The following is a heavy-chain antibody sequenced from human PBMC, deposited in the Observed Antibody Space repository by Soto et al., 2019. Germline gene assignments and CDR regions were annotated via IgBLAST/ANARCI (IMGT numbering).Heavy chain of an antibody. CDR3: ARDGVASQSNYYDSSGTPSDAFDI. D-gene: IGHD3-22*01. J-gene: IGHJ3*02. CDR1: GFTVSSNY. Sequence: PGGSLRLSCAASGFTVSSNYMSSVRQAPGKGLEWVSVIYSGGSTYYPGSVKGRFTISRDNSKNTLYLQMNSLRAEDTAVYYCARDGVASQSNYYDSSGTPSDAFDIWGQGTMVTVSS. V-gene: IGHV3-53*01. CDR2: IYSGGST.